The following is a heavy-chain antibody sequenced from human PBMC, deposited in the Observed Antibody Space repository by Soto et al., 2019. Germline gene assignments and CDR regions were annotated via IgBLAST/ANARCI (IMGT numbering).Heavy chain of an antibody. V-gene: IGHV1-18*01. Sequence: QVQLVQSGAEVKKPGASVKVSCKASGYTFTSYGIGWVRQAPGQGLEWMGWISAYNGNTNYAQKLQGRVTMTTDTSTSTAYMELRSLRSDDTAVYYCARDEGRYCSGGSCYFFPERWFDPWGQGTLVTVSS. CDR3: ARDEGRYCSGGSCYFFPERWFDP. CDR2: ISAYNGNT. D-gene: IGHD2-15*01. J-gene: IGHJ5*02. CDR1: GYTFTSYG.